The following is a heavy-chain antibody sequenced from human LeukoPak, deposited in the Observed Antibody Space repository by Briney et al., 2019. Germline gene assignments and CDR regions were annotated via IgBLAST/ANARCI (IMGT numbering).Heavy chain of an antibody. J-gene: IGHJ4*02. V-gene: IGHV3-74*01. CDR2: INTDGTVT. Sequence: GGSLRLSCAASGFTFSKYWMLWVRQAPGKGLENVSRINTDGTVTTYADSVKGRFTVPRDNADSTMFLQMNSVRDEDTAVYYCATKQWLAPPPDSWGQGTPVTVSS. CDR3: ATKQWLAPPPDS. CDR1: GFTFSKYW. D-gene: IGHD6-19*01.